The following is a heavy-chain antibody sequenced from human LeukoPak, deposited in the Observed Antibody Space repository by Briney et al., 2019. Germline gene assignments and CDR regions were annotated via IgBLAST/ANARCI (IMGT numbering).Heavy chain of an antibody. Sequence: GASVKVSCKASGYTFTGYYMHWVRQAPGQGLEWMGWINPSSGGTNYAQKFQGRVTMTRDTSIITAYMELSRLRSDDTAVYYCARGLRVSPAFDYWGQGILVTVSS. J-gene: IGHJ4*02. V-gene: IGHV1-2*02. CDR3: ARGLRVSPAFDY. D-gene: IGHD2-2*01. CDR1: GYTFTGYY. CDR2: INPSSGGT.